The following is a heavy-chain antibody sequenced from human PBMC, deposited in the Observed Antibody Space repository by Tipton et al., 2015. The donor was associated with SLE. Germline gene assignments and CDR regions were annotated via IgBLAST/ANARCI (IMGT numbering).Heavy chain of an antibody. D-gene: IGHD1-26*01. CDR1: GYTFNNYD. CDR2: MNPNSGNT. Sequence: QLVQSGAEVKKPGASVMVSCKASGYTFNNYDINWVRQATGQGLEWMGWMNPNSGNTGYAQTFQGRVTVTRNTSISTAYMELSSLRSEDTAVYFCASSGSYAQFGYWGQGTLVTVSS. J-gene: IGHJ4*02. V-gene: IGHV1-8*02. CDR3: ASSGSYAQFGY.